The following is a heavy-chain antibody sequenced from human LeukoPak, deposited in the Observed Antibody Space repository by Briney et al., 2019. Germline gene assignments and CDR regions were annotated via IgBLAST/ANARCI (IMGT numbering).Heavy chain of an antibody. CDR2: INWNGGST. J-gene: IGHJ4*02. CDR3: ARGGFTYYYDSSGYYYLDY. CDR1: GFTFDDYG. V-gene: IGHV3-20*04. Sequence: GGSLRLSCAASGFTFDDYGMSWVRQAPGKGLEWVSGINWNGGSTGYADSVKGRFTISRDNAKNSLYLQMNSLRAEDTALYYCARGGFTYYYDSSGYYYLDYWGQGTLVTVSS. D-gene: IGHD3-22*01.